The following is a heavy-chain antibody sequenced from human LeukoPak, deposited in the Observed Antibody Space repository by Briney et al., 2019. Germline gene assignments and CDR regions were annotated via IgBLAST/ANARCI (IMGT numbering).Heavy chain of an antibody. CDR2: INPNSGGT. Sequence: ASVKVSCKASGYTFTSYGISWVRQAPGQGLEWMGWINPNSGGTNYAQKFQGWVTMTRDTSISTAYMELSRLRSDDTAVYYCARSTLLNAFDIWGQGTMVTVSS. J-gene: IGHJ3*02. CDR3: ARSTLLNAFDI. CDR1: GYTFTSYG. V-gene: IGHV1-2*04.